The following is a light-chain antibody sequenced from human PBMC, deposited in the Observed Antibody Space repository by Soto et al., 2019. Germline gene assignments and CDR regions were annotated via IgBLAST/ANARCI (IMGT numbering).Light chain of an antibody. CDR1: QGIRND. Sequence: DVEITKKQSSLSASVGDRVTITCRASQGIRNDLAWYQQKPGRAPKRLIFDASSRHSGVPSRFSGSTSGTDFTLTIICLQPEDFATYFCLQHNSYPWTFGQGTKVDIK. CDR2: DAS. V-gene: IGKV1-17*01. CDR3: LQHNSYPWT. J-gene: IGKJ1*01.